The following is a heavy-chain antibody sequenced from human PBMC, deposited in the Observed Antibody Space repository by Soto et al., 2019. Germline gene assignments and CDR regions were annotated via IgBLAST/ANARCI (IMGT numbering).Heavy chain of an antibody. CDR3: AREKSRYYDFWSGYYTPEGTVYYGMDV. V-gene: IGHV4-61*01. CDR1: GGSVSSGSNY. J-gene: IGHJ6*02. CDR2: IYYSGST. D-gene: IGHD3-3*01. Sequence: PSETLSLTCTVSGGSVSSGSNYWSWIRQPPGKGLEWIGYIYYSGSTNYNPSLKSRVTISVDTSKNQFSLKLSSVTAADTAVYYCAREKSRYYDFWSGYYTPEGTVYYGMDVWGQGTTVTVSS.